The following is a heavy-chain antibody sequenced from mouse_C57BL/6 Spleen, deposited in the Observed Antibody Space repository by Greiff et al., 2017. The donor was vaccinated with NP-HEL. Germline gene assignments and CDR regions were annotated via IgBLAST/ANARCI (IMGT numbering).Heavy chain of an antibody. V-gene: IGHV3-6*01. Sequence: EVKLVESGPGLVKPSQSLSLTCSVTGYSITSGYYWNWIRQFPGNKLEWMGYISYDGSNNYNPSLKNRISITRDTSKNQFFLKLNSVTTEDTATYYCARGIYYGNWGYFDVWGTGTTVTVSS. D-gene: IGHD2-1*01. CDR2: ISYDGSN. CDR3: ARGIYYGNWGYFDV. J-gene: IGHJ1*03. CDR1: GYSITSGYY.